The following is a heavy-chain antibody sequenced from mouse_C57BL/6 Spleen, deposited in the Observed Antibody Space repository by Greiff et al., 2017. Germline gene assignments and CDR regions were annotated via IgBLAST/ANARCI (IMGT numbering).Heavy chain of an antibody. CDR2: IRSKSNNYAT. Sequence: EVHLVESGGGLVQPKGSLKLSCAASGFSFNTYAMNWVRQAPGKGLEWVARIRSKSNNYATYYADSVKDRFTISRDDSESMLYLQMNNLKTEDTAMYYCVRHEGSLYAMDYWGQGTSVTVSS. CDR1: GFSFNTYA. CDR3: VRHEGSLYAMDY. V-gene: IGHV10-1*01. J-gene: IGHJ4*01.